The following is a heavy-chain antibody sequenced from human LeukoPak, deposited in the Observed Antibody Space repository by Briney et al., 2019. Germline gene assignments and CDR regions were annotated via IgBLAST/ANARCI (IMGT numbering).Heavy chain of an antibody. V-gene: IGHV1-2*02. Sequence: ASVKVSCKASGYTFTGYYMHWVRQAPGQGLEWVGWINPDSAGTDYAQKFQGRVTMTRDTSISTAYMELSGLTSDDTAVYYCARDENHYYFDYWGQGTLVTVSS. CDR2: INPDSAGT. CDR1: GYTFTGYY. J-gene: IGHJ4*02. D-gene: IGHD1-14*01. CDR3: ARDENHYYFDY.